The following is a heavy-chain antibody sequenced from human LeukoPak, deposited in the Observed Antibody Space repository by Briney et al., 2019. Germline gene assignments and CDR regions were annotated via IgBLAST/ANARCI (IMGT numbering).Heavy chain of an antibody. CDR2: IYPADSHT. Sequence: GESLKISCEASGFSFTTYWIGWVRQMPGKGLEWMGSIYPADSHTRYSPSFQGQVTISADKSISTAYLQWSSLKASDTAVYYCARRRLAANPFYFDYWGQGDLVTVSS. D-gene: IGHD5-24*01. V-gene: IGHV5-51*01. J-gene: IGHJ4*02. CDR1: GFSFTTYW. CDR3: ARRRLAANPFYFDY.